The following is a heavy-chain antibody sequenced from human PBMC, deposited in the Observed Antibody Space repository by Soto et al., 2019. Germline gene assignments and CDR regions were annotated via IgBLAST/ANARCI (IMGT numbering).Heavy chain of an antibody. Sequence: SETLPLTCTVSGGSISSCGYYWSWIRQHPGKGLEWIGYIYYSGSTYYNPSLKSRVTISVDTSKNQFSLKLSSVTAADTAVYYCARGQGPTVSETGAFDIWGQGTMVTVSS. V-gene: IGHV4-31*03. J-gene: IGHJ3*02. D-gene: IGHD6-19*01. CDR3: ARGQGPTVSETGAFDI. CDR2: IYYSGST. CDR1: GGSISSCGYY.